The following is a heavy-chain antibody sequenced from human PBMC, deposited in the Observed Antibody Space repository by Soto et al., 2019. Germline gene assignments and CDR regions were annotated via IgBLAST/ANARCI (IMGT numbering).Heavy chain of an antibody. V-gene: IGHV1-18*01. D-gene: IGHD1-1*01. J-gene: IGHJ4*02. CDR1: GYTFTSYG. CDR3: ARGRYGDY. CDR2: ISAHNGNT. Sequence: QVHLVQSGAEVKKPGASVKVSCKASGYTFTSYGITWVRQAPGQGLEWMGWISAHNGNTDYAQKLQGRVIVTRDTSTSTAYMELRSRISDDTDVYYCARGRYGDYWGQGALVTVSS.